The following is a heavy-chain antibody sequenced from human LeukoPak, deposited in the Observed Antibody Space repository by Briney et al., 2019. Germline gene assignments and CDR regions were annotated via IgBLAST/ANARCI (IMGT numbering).Heavy chain of an antibody. CDR1: GFTFSSYG. CDR3: ARPVYDSSGRAPHDAFDI. J-gene: IGHJ3*02. CDR2: ISYDGSNK. V-gene: IGHV3-30*03. D-gene: IGHD3-22*01. Sequence: GGSLRLSCAASGFTFSSYGMHWVRQAPGKGLEWVAVISYDGSNKYYADSVKGRFTISRDNSKNTLYLQMNSLRVEDTAVYYCARPVYDSSGRAPHDAFDIWGQGTMVTVSS.